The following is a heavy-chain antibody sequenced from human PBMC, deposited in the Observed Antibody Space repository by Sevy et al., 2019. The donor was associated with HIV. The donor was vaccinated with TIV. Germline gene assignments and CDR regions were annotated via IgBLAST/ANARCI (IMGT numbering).Heavy chain of an antibody. CDR3: ARVPTYYYGSATYFDS. J-gene: IGHJ4*02. D-gene: IGHD3-10*01. CDR1: GYTFSSNG. V-gene: IGHV1-18*01. CDR2: IGLYNGNS. Sequence: ASVKVSCKASGYTFSSNGITWVRQAPGQGLEWMGWIGLYNGNSNYVQKLRDRVTMTADTSTSTAYMELRSLRSDDTAVYYCARVPTYYYGSATYFDSWGQGSLVTVSS.